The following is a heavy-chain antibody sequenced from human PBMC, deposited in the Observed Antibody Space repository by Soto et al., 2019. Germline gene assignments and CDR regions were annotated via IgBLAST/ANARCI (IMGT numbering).Heavy chain of an antibody. CDR1: GFPFSSYG. V-gene: IGHV3-30*03. J-gene: IGHJ4*02. D-gene: IGHD2-15*01. Sequence: QVQLVESGGGVVQPGRSLRLSCPASGFPFSSYGMHWVRQAPGKGQEWLAHISYVGSNKHYKDSVKGRFTISRDNSKNMLYLQMSSLRAEDTAVYYCAGGQYYFDYCGQRTRVSVSS. CDR2: ISYVGSNK. CDR3: AGGQYYFDY.